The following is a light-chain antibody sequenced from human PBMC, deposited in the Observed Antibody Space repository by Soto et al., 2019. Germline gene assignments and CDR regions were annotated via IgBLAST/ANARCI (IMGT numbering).Light chain of an antibody. J-gene: IGLJ2*01. Sequence: QSVLTQPPSVSGAPGQRVTISCTGSSSNIGATSNVYWYQQLPGAAPKLLFYDNNSRPSGVPDRFSGSKSGTSASLAITGLQAEDGAEYYRQAYDFSLTAVVFGGGTKLTVL. V-gene: IGLV1-40*01. CDR1: SSNIGATSN. CDR3: QAYDFSLTAVV. CDR2: DNN.